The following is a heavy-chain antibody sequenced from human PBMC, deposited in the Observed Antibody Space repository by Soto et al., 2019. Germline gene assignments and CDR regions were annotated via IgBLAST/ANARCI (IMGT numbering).Heavy chain of an antibody. Sequence: QVHLVQSGAEVKKPGASVKVSCKASGYTFTSYGITWVRQAPGQGLEWMGWISAHSGNTDYEQKLQGRVIVTRDTSTSTAYMELRSLISDDTAVYYCARGRYGDYWGQGALVTVSS. CDR2: ISAHSGNT. CDR3: ARGRYGDY. CDR1: GYTFTSYG. V-gene: IGHV1-18*01. J-gene: IGHJ4*02. D-gene: IGHD1-1*01.